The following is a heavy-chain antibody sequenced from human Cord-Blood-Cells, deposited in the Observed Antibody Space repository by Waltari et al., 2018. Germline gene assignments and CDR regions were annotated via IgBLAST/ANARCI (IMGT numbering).Heavy chain of an antibody. V-gene: IGHV3-7*01. CDR1: GFTFSSYW. J-gene: IGHJ4*02. CDR2: IKQDGKWK. Sequence: EVQLVESGGGLVQPGGSLRLSCAASGFTFSSYWMSWVRQAPGKGLEWEANIKQDGKWKYYLDSVKVRFTSSRDNAKNSLYLQMNSLRAEDTAVYYCAREGVVGGGFDYWGQGTLVTVSS. CDR3: AREGVVGGGFDY. D-gene: IGHD3-16*01.